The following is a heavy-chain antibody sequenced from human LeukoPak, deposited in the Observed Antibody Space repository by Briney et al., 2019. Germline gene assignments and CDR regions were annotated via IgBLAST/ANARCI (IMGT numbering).Heavy chain of an antibody. CDR1: GGSVSSGGYY. J-gene: IGHJ5*02. V-gene: IGHV4-31*03. D-gene: IGHD2-2*01. CDR3: ARDLVGYCSSTSCRPSWFDP. CDR2: IYYSGST. Sequence: SQTLSLTCTVSGGSVSSGGYYWSWIRQHPGKGLEWIGYIYYSGSTYYNPSLKSRVTISVDTSKNQFSLKLSSVTAADTAVYYCARDLVGYCSSTSCRPSWFDPWGQGTLVTVSS.